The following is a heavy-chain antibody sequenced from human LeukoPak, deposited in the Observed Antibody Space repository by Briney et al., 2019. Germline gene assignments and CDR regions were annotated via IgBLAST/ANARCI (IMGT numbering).Heavy chain of an antibody. CDR2: ISAYNGNT. J-gene: IGHJ4*02. Sequence: ASVKVSCKASGGTFSSYAISWVRQAPGQGLEWMGWISAYNGNTNYAQKLQGRVTMTTDTSTSTAYMELRSLRSDDTAVYYCASEGVVGIVVVPAASWGQGTLVTVSS. V-gene: IGHV1-18*01. D-gene: IGHD2-2*01. CDR1: GGTFSSYA. CDR3: ASEGVVGIVVVPAAS.